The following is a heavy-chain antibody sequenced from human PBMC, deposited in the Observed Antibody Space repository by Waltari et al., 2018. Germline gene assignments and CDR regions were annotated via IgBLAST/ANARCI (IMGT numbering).Heavy chain of an antibody. CDR1: GFTFYSYW. D-gene: IGHD3-10*01. V-gene: IGHV3-7*01. CDR2: IKQDGSEK. J-gene: IGHJ4*02. Sequence: EVHLVESGGGLVQPGGSLRLSCAASGFTFYSYWMSWVRQAPGKGLEWVANIKQDGSEKYYVDAVKGRFIISRDNAKDSLYLELNSLRAEDTAVYYCARGGSRWFDFWGQGTLVTVSP. CDR3: ARGGSRWFDF.